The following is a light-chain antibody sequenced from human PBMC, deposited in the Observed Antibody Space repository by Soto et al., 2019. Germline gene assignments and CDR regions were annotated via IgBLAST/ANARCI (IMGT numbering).Light chain of an antibody. CDR1: SSDVGAYNS. J-gene: IGLJ2*01. CDR2: DVS. V-gene: IGLV2-14*01. CDR3: CSYTSSSTLL. Sequence: QSALTQPAPVSGSPGQSITISCTGTSSDVGAYNSVSWYQLHPGKAPKVMIFDVSNRPSGVSNRFSGSKSGNTASLTISGLQAEDEADYFCCSYTSSSTLLFGGGTKLTVL.